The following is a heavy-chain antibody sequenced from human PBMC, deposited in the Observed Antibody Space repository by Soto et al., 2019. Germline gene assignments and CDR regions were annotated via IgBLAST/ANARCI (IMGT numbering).Heavy chain of an antibody. CDR1: GGTVASSHW. Sequence: LSLTCGVSGGTVASSHWWSWVRQSPGRGLEWIGNVYHTGDTNFNPSLQSRVTFSVDKSNNQFSLRLTSVTAADTAVYFCAREIETAGGNNYFDPWGPGTLVTVSS. CDR2: VYHTGDT. V-gene: IGHV4-4*01. J-gene: IGHJ5*02. D-gene: IGHD2-21*02. CDR3: AREIETAGGNNYFDP.